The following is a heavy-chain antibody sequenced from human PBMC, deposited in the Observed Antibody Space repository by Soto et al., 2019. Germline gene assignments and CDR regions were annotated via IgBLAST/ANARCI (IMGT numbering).Heavy chain of an antibody. CDR3: AREGGGDCSAGGCVSLGF. CDR2: IVPMSGTP. CDR1: GATFRTNP. J-gene: IGHJ4*02. D-gene: IGHD2-8*02. V-gene: IGHV1-69*01. Sequence: QVQLVQSGAEVKKPGSSVKVSCKVSGATFRTNPIAWVRQAPGQGLEWMGGIVPMSGTPKYAQQIQDRVTITADEHASTANMELRSRRSEDTAMYYWAREGGGDCSAGGCVSLGFWGQGTLITVSS.